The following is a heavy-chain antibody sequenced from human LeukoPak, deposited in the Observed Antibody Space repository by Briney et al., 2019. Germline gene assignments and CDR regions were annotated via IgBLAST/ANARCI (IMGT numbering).Heavy chain of an antibody. J-gene: IGHJ4*02. Sequence: SETLSLTCTVSGYSISSGYYWGWIRQPPGKGLEWIGSIYHSGSTYYNPSLKSRVTISVDTSKNQFSLKLSSVTAADTAVYYCARHERWLQPFDYWGQGTQVTVSS. CDR1: GYSISSGYY. D-gene: IGHD5-24*01. CDR3: ARHERWLQPFDY. V-gene: IGHV4-38-2*02. CDR2: IYHSGST.